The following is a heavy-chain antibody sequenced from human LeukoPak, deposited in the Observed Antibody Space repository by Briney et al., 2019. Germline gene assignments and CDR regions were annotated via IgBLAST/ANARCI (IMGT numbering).Heavy chain of an antibody. V-gene: IGHV3-23*01. Sequence: PGGSLRLSCETSGFTFSSYAMSWVRQAPGKGLEWVSAISGSGGSTYYADSVKGRFTISRDNSKNTLYLQMNSLRAEDTAVYYCAKDTDGYNLYYFDYWGQRTLVTVSS. CDR3: AKDTDGYNLYYFDY. D-gene: IGHD5-12*01. CDR2: ISGSGGST. CDR1: GFTFSSYA. J-gene: IGHJ4*02.